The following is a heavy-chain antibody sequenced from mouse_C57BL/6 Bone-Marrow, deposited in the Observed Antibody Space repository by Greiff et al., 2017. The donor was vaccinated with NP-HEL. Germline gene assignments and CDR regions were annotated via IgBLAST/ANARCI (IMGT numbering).Heavy chain of an antibody. D-gene: IGHD2-1*01. CDR3: ARHGVYGICDY. CDR1: GFTFSSYG. Sequence: EVQLVESGGDLVKPGGSLKLSCAASGFTFSSYGMSWVRQTPDKRLEWVATISSGGSYTYYPDSVKGRFTISRDNAKNTLYLQMSSLKSEDTAMYYCARHGVYGICDYGGQGTTLTVSS. V-gene: IGHV5-6*01. CDR2: ISSGGSYT. J-gene: IGHJ2*01.